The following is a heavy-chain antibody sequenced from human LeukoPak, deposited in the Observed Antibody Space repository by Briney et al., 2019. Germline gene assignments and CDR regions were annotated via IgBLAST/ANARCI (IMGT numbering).Heavy chain of an antibody. CDR3: AKDPGGLGYQLLMTTVTMNAFDI. CDR2: ISGSGGST. D-gene: IGHD4-11*01. J-gene: IGHJ3*02. Sequence: PGGSLRLSCAASGFTFSSYAMSWVRQAPGKGLEWVSAISGSGGSTYYADSVKGRFTISRDNSKNTLYLRMNSLRAEDTAVYYCAKDPGGLGYQLLMTTVTMNAFDIWGQGTMVTVSS. CDR1: GFTFSSYA. V-gene: IGHV3-23*01.